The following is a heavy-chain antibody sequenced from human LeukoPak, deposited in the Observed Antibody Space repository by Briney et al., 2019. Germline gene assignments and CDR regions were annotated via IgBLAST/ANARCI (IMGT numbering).Heavy chain of an antibody. J-gene: IGHJ4*02. V-gene: IGHV4-59*01. CDR2: FSYSGST. CDR1: GGSISSYY. Sequence: SETLSLTGTVSGGSISSYYWSWIRQPPGKGLEWIGYFSYSGSTHYNPSLESRVTISIDTSKNHFSLKLTSVTAADTAVYYCAREVGGTGYYFDYWGQGSLVTVSS. D-gene: IGHD1-26*01. CDR3: AREVGGTGYYFDY.